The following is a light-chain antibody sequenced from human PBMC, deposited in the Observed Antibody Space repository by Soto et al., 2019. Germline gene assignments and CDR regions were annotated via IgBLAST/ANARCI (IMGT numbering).Light chain of an antibody. J-gene: IGKJ3*01. V-gene: IGKV3-15*01. CDR1: QSVGNN. CDR2: GAS. CDR3: QQYNKWPLFT. Sequence: EILMTQSPATLSVSPGERATLSCRASQSVGNNLAWYQQRPAPAPRLLIYGASTRATGIPARFSGSGSGTEFTLTISSLQSEDIAVYYCQQYNKWPLFTFGPGTRVDI.